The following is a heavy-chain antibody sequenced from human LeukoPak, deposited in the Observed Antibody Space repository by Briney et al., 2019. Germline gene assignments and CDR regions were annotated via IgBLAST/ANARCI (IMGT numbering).Heavy chain of an antibody. V-gene: IGHV4-31*03. J-gene: IGHJ3*02. D-gene: IGHD1-1*01. CDR2: IYYSGTT. CDR3: ARVNDDAFDI. CDR1: SGSISSGFYY. Sequence: SETLSLTCIVSSGSISSGFYYWSWIRQHPGKGLEWIGYIYYSGTTYYSPSLKSRATISVDTSKSQFSLKLSSVTAADTAVYYCARVNDDAFDIWGQGTMVTVSS.